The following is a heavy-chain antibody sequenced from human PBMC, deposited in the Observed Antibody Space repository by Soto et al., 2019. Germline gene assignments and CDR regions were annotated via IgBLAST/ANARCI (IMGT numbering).Heavy chain of an antibody. CDR3: ARLGIVWEFPFDY. D-gene: IGHD1-26*01. CDR1: GGSVSNDAYY. J-gene: IGHJ4*02. CDR2: IYHSGST. V-gene: IGHV4-61*08. Sequence: QVQLQESGPGLVKPSETLSLTCIVSGGSVSNDAYYWSWIRQHPGKGLEWIGYIYHSGSTYYNPSLTSRVTISADTSANQFSLKVSSVTAADTAVYYCARLGIVWEFPFDYWGQGTLVNVSS.